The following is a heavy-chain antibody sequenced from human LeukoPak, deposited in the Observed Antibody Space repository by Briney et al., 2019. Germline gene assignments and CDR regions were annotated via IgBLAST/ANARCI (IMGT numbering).Heavy chain of an antibody. CDR1: GGSISSYY. V-gene: IGHV4-4*07. D-gene: IGHD2-15*01. CDR3: ARGGCRGASCYSGSNKYMDV. Sequence: SETLSLTCTVSGGSISSYYWSWIRQPAGKGLEWIGRIYTSGSTNYNPSRKSRVTMSVDTSKDQFSLKLSSVTAADTAVYYCARGGCRGASCYSGSNKYMDVWGKGTTVTVSS. CDR2: IYTSGST. J-gene: IGHJ6*03.